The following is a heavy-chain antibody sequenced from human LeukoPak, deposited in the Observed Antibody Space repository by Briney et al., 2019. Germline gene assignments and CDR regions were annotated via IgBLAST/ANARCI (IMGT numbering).Heavy chain of an antibody. CDR1: GGSISSYY. V-gene: IGHV4-59*08. Sequence: SETLSLTCTVSGGSISSYYWSWIRQPPGKGLEWIGYIYYSGSTNYNPSLKSRVTKSVDTSKNQFSLKLSSVTAADTAVYYCARNPGGSSCYNRNWFDPWGQGTLVTVSS. CDR2: IYYSGST. J-gene: IGHJ5*02. CDR3: ARNPGGSSCYNRNWFDP. D-gene: IGHD6-13*01.